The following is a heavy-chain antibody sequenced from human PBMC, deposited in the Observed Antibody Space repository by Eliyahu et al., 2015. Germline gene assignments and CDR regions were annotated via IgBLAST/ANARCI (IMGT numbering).Heavy chain of an antibody. CDR2: IYPGDSDT. CDR3: ARLPYSSSWYWYFDL. Sequence: EVQLVQSGAEVKKPGESLKISCKGSGYSFTSYWIGWVRQMPGKGLEWMGIIYPGDSDTRYSPSFQGQVTISADKSISTAYLQWSSLKASDTAMYYCARLPYSSSWYWYFDLWGRGTLVTVSS. J-gene: IGHJ2*01. CDR1: GYSFTSYW. V-gene: IGHV5-51*01. D-gene: IGHD6-13*01.